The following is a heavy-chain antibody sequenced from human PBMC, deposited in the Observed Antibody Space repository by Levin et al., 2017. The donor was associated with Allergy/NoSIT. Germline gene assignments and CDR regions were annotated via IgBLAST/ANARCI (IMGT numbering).Heavy chain of an antibody. V-gene: IGHV4-34*01. CDR1: GGSFSGYY. CDR2: INHSGST. CDR3: ARITMVQGVFDAFDI. Sequence: SETLSLTCAVYGGSFSGYYWSWIRQPPGKGLEWIGEINHSGSTNYNPSLKSRVTISVDTSKNQFSLKLSSVTAADTAVYYCARITMVQGVFDAFDIWGQGTMVTVSS. J-gene: IGHJ3*02. D-gene: IGHD3-10*01.